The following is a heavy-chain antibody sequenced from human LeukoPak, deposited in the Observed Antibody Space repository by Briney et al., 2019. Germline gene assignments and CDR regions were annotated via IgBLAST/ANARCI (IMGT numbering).Heavy chain of an antibody. J-gene: IGHJ4*02. CDR3: AHSRYSSGHFDY. CDR1: GFSLSTSGVG. Sequence: SGPTLVKPTQTLTLTCTFSGFSLSTSGVGVGWIRQPPGKALEWLALIYWDDDNRYSTYLKGRLTITKDTSKNQVVLTMNNMDPVDTATYYCAHSRYSSGHFDYWGQGTLVTVSS. V-gene: IGHV2-5*02. D-gene: IGHD6-19*01. CDR2: IYWDDDN.